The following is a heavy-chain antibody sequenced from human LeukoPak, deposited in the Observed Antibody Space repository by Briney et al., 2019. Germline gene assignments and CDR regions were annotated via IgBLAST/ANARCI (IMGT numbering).Heavy chain of an antibody. V-gene: IGHV3-7*01. CDR3: ASDLSHSLY. D-gene: IGHD2-8*01. CDR2: IKQDEREK. Sequence: PGGSLRLSCVASGFTFSSFWMSWVRQAPGKGLEWVANIKQDEREKYYMDSVKGRFTISRDNAKQSMYLQMDSLRDDDTAVYYFASDLSHSLYWGQGTLVTVSS. CDR1: GFTFSSFW. J-gene: IGHJ4*02.